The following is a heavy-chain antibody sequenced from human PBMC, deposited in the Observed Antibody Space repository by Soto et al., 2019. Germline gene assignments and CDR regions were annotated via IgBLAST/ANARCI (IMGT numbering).Heavy chain of an antibody. D-gene: IGHD3-10*01. V-gene: IGHV4-59*01. Sequence: PSETLSLTCAVSGDSFSSYYWSWIRQPPGKGLEWIGYIYDSGTTFYNPSLKSRVTISVDVPKSQFSLNMSSVSAADTAFYYCAGSRRDLFASWFNPWGQGIQVTVSS. J-gene: IGHJ5*02. CDR1: GDSFSSYY. CDR3: AGSRRDLFASWFNP. CDR2: IYDSGTT.